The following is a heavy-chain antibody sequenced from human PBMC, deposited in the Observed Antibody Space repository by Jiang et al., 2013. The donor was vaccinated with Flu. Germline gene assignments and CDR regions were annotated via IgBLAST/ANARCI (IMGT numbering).Heavy chain of an antibody. Sequence: GGSISSYYWSWIRQPPGKGLEWIGYIYYSGRHQLKPSLKSRVTISVDTSKNQFSLKLSSVTAADTAVYYCARRPAIAVARGANWFDPVGPREPWSPSP. J-gene: IGHJ5*02. CDR1: GGSISSYY. CDR3: ARRPAIAVARGANWFDP. CDR2: IYYSGRH. V-gene: IGHV4-59*08. D-gene: IGHD6-19*01.